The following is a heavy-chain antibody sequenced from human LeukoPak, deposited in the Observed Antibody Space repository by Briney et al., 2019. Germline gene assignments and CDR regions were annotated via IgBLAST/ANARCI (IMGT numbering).Heavy chain of an antibody. V-gene: IGHV5-51*01. Sequence: GESLKISCKGSGYSFTSYWIGWVRQMPGKGLEWMGIIYPGDSDTRYSPSFQGQVTISADKSIDTAYLQWSSLKASDTAMYYCAGSPAVWFGDPSQYYFDYWGQGTLVTVSS. CDR2: IYPGDSDT. CDR3: AGSPAVWFGDPSQYYFDY. CDR1: GYSFTSYW. D-gene: IGHD3-10*01. J-gene: IGHJ4*02.